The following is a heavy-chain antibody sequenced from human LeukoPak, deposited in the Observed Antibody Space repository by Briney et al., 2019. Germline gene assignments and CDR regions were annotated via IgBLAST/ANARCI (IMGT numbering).Heavy chain of an antibody. V-gene: IGHV3-23*01. CDR1: GFTFSRNG. D-gene: IGHD3-3*01. CDR3: ARTDFWSGYNLDY. Sequence: GGTLRLSCAASGFTFSRNGMTWVRQAPGKGLEWVSAISGSAVITFYADSVKGRFTISRDNAKNSLYLQMNSLRAEDTAVYYCARTDFWSGYNLDYWGQGTLVTVSS. J-gene: IGHJ4*02. CDR2: ISGSAVIT.